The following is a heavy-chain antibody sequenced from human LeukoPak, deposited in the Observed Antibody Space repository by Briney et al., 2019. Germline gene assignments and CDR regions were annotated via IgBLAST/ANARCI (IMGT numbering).Heavy chain of an antibody. V-gene: IGHV3-33*08. J-gene: IGHJ6*03. CDR1: GFTFSNAW. D-gene: IGHD2-15*01. CDR3: ARDPGSGKRYYYYYMDV. Sequence: PGGSLRLSCAASGFTFSNAWMSWVRQAPGKGLEWVAVIWYDGSNKYYADSVKGRFTISRDNSKNTLYLQMNSLRAEDTAVYYCARDPGSGKRYYYYYMDVWGKGTTVTVSS. CDR2: IWYDGSNK.